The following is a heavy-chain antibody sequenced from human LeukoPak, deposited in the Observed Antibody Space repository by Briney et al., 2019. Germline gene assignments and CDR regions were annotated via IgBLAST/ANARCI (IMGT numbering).Heavy chain of an antibody. CDR2: IYYSGTT. D-gene: IGHD6-19*01. CDR1: GGSISSSSYF. V-gene: IGHV4-39*01. Sequence: SETLSLTCTVSGGSISSSSYFWGRIRQPPGKGLEWIGSIYYSGTTYYNPSLKSRVTISVDTSKNEFSLRLSSVTAADTAVYYCARRRVDNRAGWYFDFWGQGTLVTVSS. CDR3: ARRRVDNRAGWYFDF. J-gene: IGHJ4*02.